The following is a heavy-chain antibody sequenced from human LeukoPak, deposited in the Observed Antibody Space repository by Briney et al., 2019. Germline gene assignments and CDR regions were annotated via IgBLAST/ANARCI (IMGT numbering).Heavy chain of an antibody. CDR1: GFTLSSSA. CDR3: AKELYGNPSGY. J-gene: IGHJ4*02. D-gene: IGHD2-8*01. CDR2: ISGDGGTI. V-gene: IGHV3-23*01. Sequence: GGSLRLSCAASGFTLSSSAMSWVRQAPGKGLEWVSAISGDGGTISYAASVRGRFTISRDNAKNTLFPQMSSLRAGDTALYYCAKELYGNPSGYWGQGTRVTVSS.